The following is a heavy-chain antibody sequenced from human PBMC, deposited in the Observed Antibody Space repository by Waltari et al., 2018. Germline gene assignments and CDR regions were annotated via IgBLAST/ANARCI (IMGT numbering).Heavy chain of an antibody. J-gene: IGHJ6*02. D-gene: IGHD6-6*01. CDR3: ARDLGSSSRRYGMDV. CDR1: GFTFDMYS. V-gene: IGHV3-48*01. Sequence: EEQLVESGGGLVQPGGSLRLSCAASGFTFDMYSMDWVRQAPGKGLAWVSYISSRSTTAYDADSVTGRLTISRDKANTALYLQMNNLRVEDTAVYYCARDLGSSSRRYGMDVWGQGTTVTVSS. CDR2: ISSRSTTA.